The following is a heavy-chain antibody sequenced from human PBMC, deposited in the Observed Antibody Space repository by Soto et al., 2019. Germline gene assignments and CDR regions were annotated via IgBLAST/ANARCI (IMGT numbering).Heavy chain of an antibody. Sequence: SETLSLTCTVSGGSVSSADYYWSWVRQSPGKGLEWIGYVYYTGSTDYHPSLKSRVTISLDTSKNQLSLKLSSVTAADTAMYFYARDLHGYTNGWSIASNNHYYYSMDVWGQGTTVTVSS. D-gene: IGHD6-25*01. V-gene: IGHV4-61*08. J-gene: IGHJ6*02. CDR1: GGSVSSADYY. CDR3: ARDLHGYTNGWSIASNNHYYYSMDV. CDR2: VYYTGST.